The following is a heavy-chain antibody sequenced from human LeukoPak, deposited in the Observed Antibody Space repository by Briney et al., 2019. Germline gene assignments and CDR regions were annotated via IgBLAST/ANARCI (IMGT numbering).Heavy chain of an antibody. V-gene: IGHV3-53*01. CDR3: ARDSRGQRWLQCLDY. CDR2: IYSGGST. J-gene: IGHJ4*02. D-gene: IGHD5-24*01. CDR1: GFTVSSNY. Sequence: PGGSLRLSCAASGFTVSSNYMSWVRQAPGKGLEWVSVIYSGGSTYYADSVKGRFTISRDNSKNTLYLQMNSLRAEDTAVYYCARDSRGQRWLQCLDYWGQGTLVTVSS.